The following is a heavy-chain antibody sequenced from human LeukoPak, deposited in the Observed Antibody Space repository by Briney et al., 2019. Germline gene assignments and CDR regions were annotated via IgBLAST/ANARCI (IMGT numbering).Heavy chain of an antibody. V-gene: IGHV3-30*04. CDR3: ARDHIWNLDY. D-gene: IGHD1-1*01. CDR2: ISYDGSNK. CDR1: GFTFSSYD. J-gene: IGHJ4*02. Sequence: GGSLRLSCAASGFTFSSYDMHWVRQAPGKGLEWVAVISYDGSNKYYADSVKGRFTISRDNSKNTLYLQMNSLRAEDTAVYYCARDHIWNLDYWGQGTLVTVSS.